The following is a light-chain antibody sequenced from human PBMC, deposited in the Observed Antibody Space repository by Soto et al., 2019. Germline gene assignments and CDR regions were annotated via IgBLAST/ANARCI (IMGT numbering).Light chain of an antibody. CDR2: DIN. J-gene: IGLJ1*01. V-gene: IGLV2-14*03. CDR1: SSDVGGYNY. Sequence: QSVLAQPTSVSGSPGQSIAISCTGTSSDVGGYNYVSWHQQHPGKAPKLMIYDINNRPSGVSNRFSGSKSGNTASLTISGLQAEDEADYYCVSYTTSASYVFGTGTKLTVL. CDR3: VSYTTSASYV.